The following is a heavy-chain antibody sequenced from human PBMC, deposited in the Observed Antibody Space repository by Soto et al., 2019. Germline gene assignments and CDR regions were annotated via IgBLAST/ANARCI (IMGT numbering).Heavy chain of an antibody. J-gene: IGHJ4*02. D-gene: IGHD6-13*01. CDR1: GFAFSSYW. CDR3: AREIATTGLYYFDY. CDR2: MNSDGSSI. Sequence: GGSLRLSCAASGFAFSSYWMHWVRQAPGKGLVWVSRMNSDGSSITYADSVKGRFTISRDSAKNAMYLQVHSLRAEDTAVYYCAREIATTGLYYFDYWGQGTLVTVSS. V-gene: IGHV3-74*01.